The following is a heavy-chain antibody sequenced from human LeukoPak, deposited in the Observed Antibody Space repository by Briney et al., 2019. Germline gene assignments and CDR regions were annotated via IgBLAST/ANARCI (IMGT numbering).Heavy chain of an antibody. CDR2: ISYDGSNK. J-gene: IGHJ4*02. CDR1: GFTFSSYA. D-gene: IGHD2-15*01. V-gene: IGHV3-30*04. Sequence: GGSLRLSCAASGFTFSSYAMHWVRQAPGKGLEWVAVISYDGSNKYYADSVKGRFTISRDNSKNTLYLQMNSLRAEDTAVYYCARDQCPLYCSGGSCYPAGFDYWGQGTLVTVSS. CDR3: ARDQCPLYCSGGSCYPAGFDY.